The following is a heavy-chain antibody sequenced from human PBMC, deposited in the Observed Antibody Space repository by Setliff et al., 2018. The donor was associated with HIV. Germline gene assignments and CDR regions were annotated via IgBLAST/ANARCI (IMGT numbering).Heavy chain of an antibody. J-gene: IGHJ4*02. V-gene: IGHV3-33*01. CDR3: ASGRGEKGSF. CDR2: IWSDGSNE. D-gene: IGHD3-16*01. Sequence: GGSLRLSCAASGFTFTTFGMHWVRQAPGKGLEWVAVIWSDGSNERYADSVKGRVTISRDNSKNTVYLQMNSLRAEDMAVYYWASGRGEKGSFWGQGTLVTVSS. CDR1: GFTFTTFG.